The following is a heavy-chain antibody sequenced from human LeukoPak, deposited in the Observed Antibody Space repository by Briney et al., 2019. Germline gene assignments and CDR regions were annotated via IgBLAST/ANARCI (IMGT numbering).Heavy chain of an antibody. CDR3: AREGGFYRPLDY. V-gene: IGHV4-4*02. CDR1: GGSVINTNW. Sequence: PSETLSLTCGVSGGSVINTNWCTWVRQPPGRGLEWIGVVDLEGVTNYNPSPESRVTLSADGSENTGSLNLTSATAAATPVYNCAREGGFYRPLDYSGQGTGDTVSS. CDR2: VDLEGVT. J-gene: IGHJ4*02. D-gene: IGHD3-3*01.